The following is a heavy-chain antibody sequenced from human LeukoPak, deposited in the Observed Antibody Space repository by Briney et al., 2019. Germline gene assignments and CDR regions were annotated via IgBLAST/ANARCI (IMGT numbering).Heavy chain of an antibody. Sequence: GGSLRLSRAASGFTVRSNYMSWVRQAPGKGLGWVSLIFNDGSTYYADSVKARFTISRDNSMDTLYLQMNSLRVEDTAVYYCARDPGGDNAYWGQGTLVTVSS. CDR1: GFTVRSNY. CDR3: ARDPGGDNAY. CDR2: IFNDGST. D-gene: IGHD4-17*01. V-gene: IGHV3-66*01. J-gene: IGHJ4*02.